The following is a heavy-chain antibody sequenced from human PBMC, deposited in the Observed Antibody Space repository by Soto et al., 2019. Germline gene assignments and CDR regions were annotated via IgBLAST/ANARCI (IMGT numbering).Heavy chain of an antibody. CDR2: ISYEGSNK. J-gene: IGHJ6*02. Sequence: QVQLVESGGGVVQPGRSLRLSCEASGFTFSSYAMHWVRQAPCKGLEWVAVISYEGSNKYYAEYVKGRFTISRDNSKNTGYLQMNSRRAADKAVHYCARDIAAAGTVYYYHGMDVWGQGTTVTGSS. CDR1: GFTFSSYA. V-gene: IGHV3-30-3*01. D-gene: IGHD6-13*01. CDR3: ARDIAAAGTVYYYHGMDV.